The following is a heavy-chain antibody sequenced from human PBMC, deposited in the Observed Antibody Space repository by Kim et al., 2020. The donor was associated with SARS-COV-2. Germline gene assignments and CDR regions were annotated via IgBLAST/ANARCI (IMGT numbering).Heavy chain of an antibody. CDR1: FGSISSYY. D-gene: IGHD5-12*01. V-gene: IGHV4-59*13. J-gene: IGHJ4*02. Sequence: SETLSLTCTVSFGSISSYYWNWMRQSPGKGLEWIGYVDYSGSTKYNPSLKSRVSISVDTSKNQFSLRLTSVTAADTAVYFCVRESRDGYNYFDYWGQGTRVSVSS. CDR3: VRESRDGYNYFDY. CDR2: VDYSGST.